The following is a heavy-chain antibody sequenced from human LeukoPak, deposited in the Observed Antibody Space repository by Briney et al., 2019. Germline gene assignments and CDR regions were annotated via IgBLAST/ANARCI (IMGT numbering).Heavy chain of an antibody. V-gene: IGHV1-69*13. CDR3: ARAMYSYDFYYSGDYYYGLDV. Sequence: SVKVSCKASGGTFSSYAISWVRQAPGRGLEWMGGIIPIFGTANYAQKFQGRVTITADESTSTAYMELSSLRSEDTAVYYCARAMYSYDFYYSGDYYYGLDVWGQGTAVIVSS. D-gene: IGHD2-21*02. CDR2: IIPIFGTA. J-gene: IGHJ6*02. CDR1: GGTFSSYA.